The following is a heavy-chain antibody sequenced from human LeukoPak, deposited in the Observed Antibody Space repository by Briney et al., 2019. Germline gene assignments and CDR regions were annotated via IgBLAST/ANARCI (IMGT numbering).Heavy chain of an antibody. D-gene: IGHD5-24*01. Sequence: PSETLSLTCTVSGGSITSSSYYWGWIRQPPGKGLQWIGSFYYSGSTYYNPSLKSRVTIYVDTSENQFSLKLSSVTAADTAVYYCARGRRDGYNLEYFDKWGQGTLVTVSS. CDR3: ARGRRDGYNLEYFDK. CDR2: FYYSGST. CDR1: GGSITSSSYY. V-gene: IGHV4-39*01. J-gene: IGHJ4*02.